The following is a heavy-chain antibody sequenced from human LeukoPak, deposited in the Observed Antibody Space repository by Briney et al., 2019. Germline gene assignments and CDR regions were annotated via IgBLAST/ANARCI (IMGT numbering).Heavy chain of an antibody. CDR3: ARGIRLDFDY. CDR2: IDSGGST. CDR1: GFTVNSNY. Sequence: PGGSLRLSCAASGFTVNSNYMNWVRQAPGKGLEWVSVIDSGGSTYYADPVKGRFTISRDNSKNTLYLQMNSLRAEDTAVYYCARGIRLDFDYWGQGALVTVSS. D-gene: IGHD6-19*01. J-gene: IGHJ4*02. V-gene: IGHV3-53*01.